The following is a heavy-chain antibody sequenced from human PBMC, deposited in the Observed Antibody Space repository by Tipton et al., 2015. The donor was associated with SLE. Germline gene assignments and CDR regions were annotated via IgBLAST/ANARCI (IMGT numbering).Heavy chain of an antibody. Sequence: SLRLSCAASGFTFSSYGMHWVRQAPGKGLEWVAVIWYDGSNKYYADSVKGRFTISRDNSKNTLYLQMNSLRAEDTAVYYCARDGNYDSSGYYNPGWYFDLWGRGTLVTVSS. CDR2: IWYDGSNK. V-gene: IGHV3-33*01. D-gene: IGHD3-22*01. CDR1: GFTFSSYG. CDR3: ARDGNYDSSGYYNPGWYFDL. J-gene: IGHJ2*01.